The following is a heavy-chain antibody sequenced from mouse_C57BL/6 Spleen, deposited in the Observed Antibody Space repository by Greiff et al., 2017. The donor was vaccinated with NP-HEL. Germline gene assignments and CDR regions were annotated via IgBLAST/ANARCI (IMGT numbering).Heavy chain of an antibody. V-gene: IGHV1-80*01. CDR2: IYPGDGDT. D-gene: IGHD2-12*01. CDR3: ACSYDGGAWFAY. J-gene: IGHJ3*01. CDR1: GYAFSSYW. Sequence: QVQLKESGAELVKPGASVKISCKASGYAFSSYWMNWVKQRPGKGLEWIGQIYPGDGDTNYNGKFKGKATLTADKSSSTAYMQLSSLTSEDSAVYFCACSYDGGAWFAYWGQGTLVTVSA.